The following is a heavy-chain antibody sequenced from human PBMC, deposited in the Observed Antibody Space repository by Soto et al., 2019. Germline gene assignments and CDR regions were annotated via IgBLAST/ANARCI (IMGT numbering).Heavy chain of an antibody. D-gene: IGHD2-15*01. J-gene: IGHJ6*02. CDR3: ARGGYCSGASCAYMGHYYYYGMDV. V-gene: IGHV4-39*01. Sequence: NPSETLSLTCTVSGGSISSSNYYWGWIRQPPGKGLEWIGSIYYSGSTYYNPSLKSRVTISVDTSKNQFSLKLSSVTAADTAMYYCARGGYCSGASCAYMGHYYYYGMDVWGQGTTVT. CDR2: IYYSGST. CDR1: GGSISSSNYY.